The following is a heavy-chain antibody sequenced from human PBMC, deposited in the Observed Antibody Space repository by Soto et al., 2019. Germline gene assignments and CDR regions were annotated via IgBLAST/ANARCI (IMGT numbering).Heavy chain of an antibody. CDR2: IYTSGST. CDR1: GGSISSYY. D-gene: IGHD2-2*01. Sequence: SETLSLTCTVSGGSISSYYWSWIRQPAGKGLEWIGRIYTSGSTNYNPSLKSRVTMSVDTSMNQFSLKLSSVTAADTAVYYCARDGPHCTSCDVRVPWGQGTLVTVSS. V-gene: IGHV4-4*07. J-gene: IGHJ5*02. CDR3: ARDGPHCTSCDVRVP.